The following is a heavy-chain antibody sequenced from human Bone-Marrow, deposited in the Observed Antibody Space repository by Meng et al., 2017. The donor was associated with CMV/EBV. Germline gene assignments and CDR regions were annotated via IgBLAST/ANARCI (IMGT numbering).Heavy chain of an antibody. CDR3: ARDARLYCSSTSCEWFDP. V-gene: IGHV4-34*01. J-gene: IGHJ5*02. CDR1: GGSFSGYY. Sequence: SETLSLTCAVYGGSFSGYYWSWIRQPPGKGLEWIGEINHSGSTNYNPSLKSRVTISVDTSNKQFSLKVSSVTAADTGVYYCARDARLYCSSTSCEWFDPWGQGALVTVSS. CDR2: INHSGST. D-gene: IGHD2-2*01.